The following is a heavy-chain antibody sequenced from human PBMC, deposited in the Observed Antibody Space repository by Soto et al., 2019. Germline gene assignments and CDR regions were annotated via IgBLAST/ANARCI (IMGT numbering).Heavy chain of an antibody. CDR1: GFIFSTDA. D-gene: IGHD3-22*01. CDR2: ISYDRSNK. CDR3: ARDPIPYSXGIYYFDY. J-gene: IGHJ4*02. Sequence: GGSLRLSCAASGFIFSTDAMHWVRQAPGKGLEWVAFISYDRSNKYYADSVKGRFTISRDNSKDTLYLQMNSLRAEDTAVYYCARDPIPYSXGIYYFDYWGQGT. V-gene: IGHV3-30-3*01.